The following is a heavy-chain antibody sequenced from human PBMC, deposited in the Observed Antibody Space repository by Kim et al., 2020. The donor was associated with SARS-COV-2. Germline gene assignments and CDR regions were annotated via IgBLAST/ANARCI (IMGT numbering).Heavy chain of an antibody. J-gene: IGHJ6*03. D-gene: IGHD4-4*01. CDR3: ARGRLGVTSSGYYMDV. V-gene: IGHV4-34*01. Sequence: LKMRVTISVDTSKNQFSLKLSSVTAADTAVYYCARGRLGVTSSGYYMDVWGKGTTVTVSS.